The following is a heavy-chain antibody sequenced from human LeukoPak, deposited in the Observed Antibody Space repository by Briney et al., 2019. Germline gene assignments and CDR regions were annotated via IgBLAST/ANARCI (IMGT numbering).Heavy chain of an antibody. Sequence: GESLKISCKGSGYSFTSCWISWVRQMPGKGLEWMGRIDPSDSYTNYSPSFQGHVTISADKSISTAYLQWSSLKASDTAMYYCARGPAANPADYYYYGMDVWGKGTTVTVSS. CDR3: ARGPAANPADYYYYGMDV. CDR2: IDPSDSYT. D-gene: IGHD2-2*01. J-gene: IGHJ6*04. CDR1: GYSFTSCW. V-gene: IGHV5-10-1*01.